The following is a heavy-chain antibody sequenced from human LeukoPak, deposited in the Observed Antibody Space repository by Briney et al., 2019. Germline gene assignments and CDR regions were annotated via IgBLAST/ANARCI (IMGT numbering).Heavy chain of an antibody. CDR3: ARDNYPYAFDI. V-gene: IGHV1-2*02. J-gene: IGHJ3*02. CDR1: GYTFTDYY. CDR2: INPNSGDT. D-gene: IGHD4-11*01. Sequence: ASVKVSCKASGYTFTDYYMRWVRQAPGQGLEWMGWINPNSGDTDYAQNFQGRVTMTRDTSISTSYMELTRLRSDDTAVYYCARDNYPYAFDIWGQGTMVTVSS.